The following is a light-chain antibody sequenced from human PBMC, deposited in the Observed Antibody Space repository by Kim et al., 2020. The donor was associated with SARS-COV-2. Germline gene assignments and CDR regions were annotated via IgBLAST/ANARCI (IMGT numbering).Light chain of an antibody. V-gene: IGLV2-14*03. CDR3: SSYTSSSTV. J-gene: IGLJ2*01. CDR2: DVS. Sequence: PGQSNTLSCTGTNSDVGDYNYVSWYQQHPGKAPKLMIYDVSNRPSGVSNRFSGSKSGNTASLTISGLQAEDEADYYCSSYTSSSTVFGGGTQLTVL. CDR1: NSDVGDYNY.